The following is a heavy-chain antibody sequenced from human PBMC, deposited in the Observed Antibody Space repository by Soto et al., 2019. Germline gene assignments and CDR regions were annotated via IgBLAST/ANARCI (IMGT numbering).Heavy chain of an antibody. V-gene: IGHV1-18*04. CDR3: ARDMGGYDFWTGYLGFPHHDY. CDR1: GYTFTGYG. CDR2: ISAHNGKT. J-gene: IGHJ4*02. D-gene: IGHD3-3*01. Sequence: ASVKVSCKASGYTFTGYGLSWVRQAPGQGLEWMGWISAHNGKTNYTQRFQGRVTLTTDTSTSTAYLELRNLKSDDTAVYFCARDMGGYDFWTGYLGFPHHDYWGQGTLVTVSS.